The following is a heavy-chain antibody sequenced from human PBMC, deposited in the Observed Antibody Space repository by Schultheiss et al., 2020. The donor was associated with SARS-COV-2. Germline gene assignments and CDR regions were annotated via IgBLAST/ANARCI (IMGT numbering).Heavy chain of an antibody. CDR2: IFSNDEK. V-gene: IGHV2-26*01. CDR3: ARISRIAARPEWETGYYYGMDV. D-gene: IGHD6-6*01. J-gene: IGHJ6*02. CDR1: GFSLSNARMG. Sequence: SGPTLVKPTETLTLTCTVSGFSLSNARMGVSWIRQPPGKALEWLAHIFSNDEKSYSTSLKSRLTISKDTSKSQVVLTMTNMDPVDTATYYCARISRIAARPEWETGYYYGMDVWGQGTTVTVSS.